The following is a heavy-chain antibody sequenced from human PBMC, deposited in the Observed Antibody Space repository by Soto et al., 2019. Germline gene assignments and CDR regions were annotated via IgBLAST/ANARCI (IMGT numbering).Heavy chain of an antibody. J-gene: IGHJ4*02. D-gene: IGHD1-1*01. V-gene: IGHV3-30*18. Sequence: PGGSLRLSCAASGFTFSSYGMHWVGQAPGKGLEWVAVISYDGSNKYYADSVKGRFTISRDNSKNPLYLQMNSLRAEDTAVYYCAKEVRSTGTKTKLFDYWGQGTLVTVSS. CDR3: AKEVRSTGTKTKLFDY. CDR2: ISYDGSNK. CDR1: GFTFSSYG.